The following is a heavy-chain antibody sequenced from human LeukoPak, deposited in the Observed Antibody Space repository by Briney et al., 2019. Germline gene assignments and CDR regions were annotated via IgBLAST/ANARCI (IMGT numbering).Heavy chain of an antibody. V-gene: IGHV3-7*01. CDR2: IKPDGSEK. J-gene: IGHJ4*02. D-gene: IGHD1-26*01. CDR3: AREMGILNY. CDR1: GFTFSNYW. Sequence: GGSLRLSCAASGFTFSNYWMSWVRQAPGKGLEWVVNIKPDGSEKYYVDSVKGRFTISKDNSNNTLYLQMNSLRSEDTAMYYCAREMGILNYWGQGTLVTVSA.